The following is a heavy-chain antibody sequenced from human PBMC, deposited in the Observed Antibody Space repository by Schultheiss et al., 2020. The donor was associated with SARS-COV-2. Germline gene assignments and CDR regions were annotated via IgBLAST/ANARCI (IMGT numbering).Heavy chain of an antibody. V-gene: IGHV3-64*01. J-gene: IGHJ6*03. CDR3: ARRTEQWLVPYYYYYMDV. Sequence: GGSLRLSCAASGFTFSYYYMSGVRQAPGKGLEYVSAISSNGGSTYYANSVKGRFTISRDNSKNTLYLQMNSLRAEDTAVYYCARRTEQWLVPYYYYYMDVWGKGTTVTVSS. CDR2: ISSNGGST. D-gene: IGHD6-19*01. CDR1: GFTFSYYY.